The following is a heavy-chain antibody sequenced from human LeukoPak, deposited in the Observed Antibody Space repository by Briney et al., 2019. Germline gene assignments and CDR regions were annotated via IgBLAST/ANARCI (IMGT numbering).Heavy chain of an antibody. J-gene: IGHJ6*02. V-gene: IGHV4-59*02. CDR3: ARNGGGGSWYYYYGMDV. Sequence: GSLRLSCAASGFTVSSNYMSWIRQPPGKGLEWIGYSYYSGSPNYNPSLKSRVTISVDTSKNQFSLKLSSVTAADTAVYYCARNGGGGSWYYYYGMDVWGQGTTVTVSS. CDR2: SYYSGSP. CDR1: GFTVSSNY. D-gene: IGHD2-15*01.